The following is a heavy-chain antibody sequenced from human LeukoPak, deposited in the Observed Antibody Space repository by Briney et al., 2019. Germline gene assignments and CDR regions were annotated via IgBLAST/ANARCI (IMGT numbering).Heavy chain of an antibody. Sequence: GESLKISCKGSGYSFSTHWIGWVRQMPGKGLEWLGIIYAGDFDTRYSPSFQGQVTISVDRSINTAYLQWNSLKASDTAIYYCARAASETADLDYWGQGTLVTVSS. V-gene: IGHV5-51*01. D-gene: IGHD5-18*01. CDR1: GYSFSTHW. CDR3: ARAASETADLDY. J-gene: IGHJ4*02. CDR2: IYAGDFDT.